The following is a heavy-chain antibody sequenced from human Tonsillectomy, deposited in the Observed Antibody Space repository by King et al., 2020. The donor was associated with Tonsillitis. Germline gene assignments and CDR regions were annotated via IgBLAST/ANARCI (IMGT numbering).Heavy chain of an antibody. CDR3: ARLRVYDTLTGVYSGRDY. J-gene: IGHJ4*02. V-gene: IGHV4-59*08. CDR1: GGSISGYY. D-gene: IGHD3-9*01. CDR2: MSYSGTT. Sequence: VQLQESGPGLVKPSETLSLTCTVSGGSISGYYWSWIRQPPGKGLEWIGDMSYSGTTNYNPSLKSRVTISLDTSKNQFSLKLSSVTAADTAVYYCARLRVYDTLTGVYSGRDYWGQGTLVTVSS.